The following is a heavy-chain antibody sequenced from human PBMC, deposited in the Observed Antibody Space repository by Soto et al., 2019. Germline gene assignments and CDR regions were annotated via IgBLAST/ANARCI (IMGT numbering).Heavy chain of an antibody. V-gene: IGHV4-59*12. D-gene: IGHD3-22*01. CDR1: GGSISRYF. Sequence: PSETLSLTCTVSGGSISRYFWSWIRQSPGKGLEWIGYIFYTGSTTYNPSLKSRVTISIDTSKNQFSLTLSAVTAADTAMYYCSTRAYDTNGYYRFDPWGQGTLVTVSS. CDR3: STRAYDTNGYYRFDP. J-gene: IGHJ5*01. CDR2: IFYTGST.